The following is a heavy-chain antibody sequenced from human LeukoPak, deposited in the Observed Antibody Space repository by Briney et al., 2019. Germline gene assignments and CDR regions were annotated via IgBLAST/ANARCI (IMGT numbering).Heavy chain of an antibody. J-gene: IGHJ4*02. CDR2: IIPILGIA. CDR1: GDTFSSYA. D-gene: IGHD6-13*01. Sequence: SVKVSCKASGDTFSSYAISWVRQAPGQGLEWMGRIIPILGIANYAQKFQGRVTITADKSTSTAYMELSSLRSEDTAVYYCASLIQGIAAAGTIFDYWGQGTLVTVSS. V-gene: IGHV1-69*04. CDR3: ASLIQGIAAAGTIFDY.